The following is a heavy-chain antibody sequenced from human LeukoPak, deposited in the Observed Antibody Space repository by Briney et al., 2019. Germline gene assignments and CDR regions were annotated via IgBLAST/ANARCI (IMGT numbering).Heavy chain of an antibody. CDR2: IKQDGIEK. D-gene: IGHD1-7*01. CDR3: ARVGELLRSPYYYMDV. CDR1: GFTFSNYW. J-gene: IGHJ6*03. V-gene: IGHV3-7*01. Sequence: GGSLRLSCAASGFTFSNYWMTCVRQTPGKGLEWVANIKQDGIEKYSVDSVKGRFTISRDNAKNSLYMQMNSLRAEDTAVHYCARVGELLRSPYYYMDVWGKGTTVTVSS.